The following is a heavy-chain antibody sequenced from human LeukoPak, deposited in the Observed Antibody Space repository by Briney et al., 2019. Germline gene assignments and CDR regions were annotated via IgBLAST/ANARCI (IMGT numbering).Heavy chain of an antibody. D-gene: IGHD2-21*02. Sequence: GSLRLSCAASGFTVSRNYMSWVRQAPGKGLEWVSVIYSGGRTYYADSVKGRFTISRDNSKNTLYLQMNSLRAEDTAVYYCAGTTCGGDCYSEYWGQGTQVTVSS. CDR1: GFTVSRNY. CDR3: AGTTCGGDCYSEY. J-gene: IGHJ4*02. CDR2: IYSGGRT. V-gene: IGHV3-53*01.